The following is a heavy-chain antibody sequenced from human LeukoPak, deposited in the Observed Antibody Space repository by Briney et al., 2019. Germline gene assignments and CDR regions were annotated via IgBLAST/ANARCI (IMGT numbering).Heavy chain of an antibody. J-gene: IGHJ5*02. Sequence: SETLSLTCTVSGGSISSYYWSWIRQPAGKGLEWIGRIYTGGSTNYNPSLKSRVTMTVDTSKNQFSLKLTSVTAADTAVYYCARSYCSGGSCLNWFDPWGLGTLVTVSS. V-gene: IGHV4-4*07. CDR1: GGSISSYY. CDR2: IYTGGST. D-gene: IGHD2-15*01. CDR3: ARSYCSGGSCLNWFDP.